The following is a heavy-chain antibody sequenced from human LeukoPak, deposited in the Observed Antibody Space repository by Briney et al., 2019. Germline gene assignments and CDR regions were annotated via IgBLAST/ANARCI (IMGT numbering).Heavy chain of an antibody. V-gene: IGHV4-4*07. CDR1: GSMYNYY. J-gene: IGHJ6*03. Sequence: PSETLSLTCTVSGSMYNYYWSWIRQPAGKGLEWIGRIYTSGSTNYNPSLKSRVTISVDTSKNQFSLKLSSVTAADTAVYYCARDSGSPMDYYYYMDVWGKGTTVTVSS. D-gene: IGHD1-26*01. CDR2: IYTSGST. CDR3: ARDSGSPMDYYYYMDV.